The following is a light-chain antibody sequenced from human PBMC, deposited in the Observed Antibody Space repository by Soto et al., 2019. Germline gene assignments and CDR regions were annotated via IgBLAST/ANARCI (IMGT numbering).Light chain of an antibody. Sequence: QSVLTQPPSVSGTPGQRVTISCSGSSSNIGTNYVYWYQQLPGTAPKLLIYRNVQRPSGVPDRFSGSESGSSASLAISGLRSEDEADYYCAAWDDSLGGLFGGGTKVTVL. V-gene: IGLV1-47*01. CDR2: RNV. J-gene: IGLJ3*02. CDR1: SSNIGTNY. CDR3: AAWDDSLGGL.